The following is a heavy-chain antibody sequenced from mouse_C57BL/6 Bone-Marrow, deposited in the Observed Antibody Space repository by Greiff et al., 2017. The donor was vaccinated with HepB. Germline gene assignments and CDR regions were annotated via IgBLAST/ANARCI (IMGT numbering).Heavy chain of an antibody. CDR2: FTHSGET. J-gene: IGHJ3*01. CDR3: AGIYYDYDWFAY. V-gene: IGHV12-3*01. D-gene: IGHD2-4*01. Sequence: QVQLKESGPGLVKPSQSLFLTCSITGFPITSGYYWIWIRQSPGKPLAWMGYFTHSGETFYNPSLQSPISITRETSKNQFFLQLNSVTTEDTAMYYCAGIYYDYDWFAYWGQGTLVTVSA. CDR1: GFPITSGYY.